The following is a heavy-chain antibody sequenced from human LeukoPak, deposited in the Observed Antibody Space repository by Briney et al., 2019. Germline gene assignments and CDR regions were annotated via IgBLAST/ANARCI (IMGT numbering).Heavy chain of an antibody. J-gene: IGHJ4*02. CDR3: ARPIFGVVSPFDY. V-gene: IGHV1-46*01. CDR2: INPSGGST. D-gene: IGHD3-3*01. CDR1: GYTFTSYY. Sequence: ASVKVSCKASGYTFTSYYMHWVRQAPGQGLEWMGIINPSGGSTSYAQKFQGRVTMTRDTSTSTVYMELSSLRPEDTAMYYCARPIFGVVSPFDYWGQGTLVTVSS.